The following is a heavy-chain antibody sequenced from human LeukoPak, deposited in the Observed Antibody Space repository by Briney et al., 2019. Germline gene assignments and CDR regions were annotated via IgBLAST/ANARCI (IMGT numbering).Heavy chain of an antibody. J-gene: IGHJ5*02. CDR1: GGSISSYY. CDR2: IYYSGST. CDR3: ARDQMGMNWFDP. Sequence: SETLSLTCTVSGGSISSYYWSWIRQPPGKGLEWLGYIYYSGSTNYNPSLKSRVTISVDTSKNQFSLRLSSATAADTAVYYCARDQMGMNWFDPWGQGILVSVSS. D-gene: IGHD1-26*01. V-gene: IGHV4-59*01.